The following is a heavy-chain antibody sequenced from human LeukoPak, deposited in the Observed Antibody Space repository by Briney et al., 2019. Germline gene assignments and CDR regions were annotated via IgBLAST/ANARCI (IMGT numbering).Heavy chain of an antibody. D-gene: IGHD1-26*01. J-gene: IGHJ4*02. CDR2: IYYSGST. CDR1: GGSISSYY. V-gene: IGHV4-59*01. CDR3: AREFRGSYALDY. Sequence: PSETLSLTCTVSGGSISSYYWSWIRQPPGKGLEWIGYIYYSGSTNYNPPLKSRVTISVDTSKNQFSLKLSSVTAADTAVYYCAREFRGSYALDYWGQGTLVTVSS.